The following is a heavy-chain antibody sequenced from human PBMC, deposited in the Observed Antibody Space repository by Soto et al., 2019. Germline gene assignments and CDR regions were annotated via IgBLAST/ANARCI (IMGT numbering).Heavy chain of an antibody. D-gene: IGHD2-2*01. J-gene: IGHJ6*02. CDR1: GFTFSNAW. CDR3: TTDSSCSTSSNYYYYGMDV. V-gene: IGHV3-15*01. CDR2: IKSKTDGGTT. Sequence: EVQLVESGGGLVKPGGSLRLSCAASGFTFSNAWMSWVRQAPGKGLEWVGRIKSKTDGGTTDYAAPVKGRFTISRDDSKNTVYLQMNSLKTEDTAVYYCTTDSSCSTSSNYYYYGMDVWVQWTTVTVSS.